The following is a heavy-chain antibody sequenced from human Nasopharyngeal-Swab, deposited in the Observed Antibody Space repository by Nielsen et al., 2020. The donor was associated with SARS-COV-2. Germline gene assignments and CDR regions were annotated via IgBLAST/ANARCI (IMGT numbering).Heavy chain of an antibody. CDR3: TTVVGYCSGGSCYPYYYYYGMDV. CDR2: IKSKTDGGTT. CDR1: GFTFSNAW. V-gene: IGHV3-15*01. J-gene: IGHJ6*02. Sequence: GESLKISCAASGFTFSNAWMSWVRQAPGKGLEWVGRIKSKTDGGTTDYAAPVKGRFTISRDDSKNTLYLQMNSLKTEDTAVYYCTTVVGYCSGGSCYPYYYYYGMDVWGQGTTVTASS. D-gene: IGHD2-15*01.